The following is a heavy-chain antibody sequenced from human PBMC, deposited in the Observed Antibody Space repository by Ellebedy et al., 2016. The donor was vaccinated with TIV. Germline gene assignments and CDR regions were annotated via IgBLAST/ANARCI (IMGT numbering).Heavy chain of an antibody. Sequence: PGGSLRLSCAASGFSLSGHWMHRVRQTPGKGLVWVSRINSDGTGRNYADPVKGRFIISRDNAKNMLYLQMNSLGVEDTAVYYCARVAPYSGDWWPPAFFDFWGQGTLVTVSS. D-gene: IGHD2-8*02. V-gene: IGHV3-74*01. CDR2: INSDGTGR. CDR1: GFSLSGHW. J-gene: IGHJ4*02. CDR3: ARVAPYSGDWWPPAFFDF.